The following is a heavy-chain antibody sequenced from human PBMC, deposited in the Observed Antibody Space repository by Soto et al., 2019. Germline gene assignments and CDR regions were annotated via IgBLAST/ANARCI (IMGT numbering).Heavy chain of an antibody. CDR1: GFTFSSYG. V-gene: IGHV3-30*18. CDR3: AKDYGDYYAAFDI. J-gene: IGHJ3*02. D-gene: IGHD4-17*01. CDR2: ISYDGSNK. Sequence: QVQLVESGGGVVQPGRSLRLSCAASGFTFSSYGMHWVRQAPGKGLEWVAVISYDGSNKYYADSVKGRFTISRDNSKNTLYLQMNSLRADDTAVYYCAKDYGDYYAAFDIWGQGTMVTVSS.